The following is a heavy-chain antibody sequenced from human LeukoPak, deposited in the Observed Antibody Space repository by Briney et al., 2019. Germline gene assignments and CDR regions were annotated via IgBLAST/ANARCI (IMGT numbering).Heavy chain of an antibody. Sequence: ASVKVSCKASGYTFTSYGISWVRQAPGQGLEWMGWISAYNGNTNYAQKLQGRVTMTTDTSTSTAYMELTRLRSDDTAVYYCARDSSYYDSSADNRFDPWGQGTLVTVSS. CDR1: GYTFTSYG. D-gene: IGHD3-22*01. CDR2: ISAYNGNT. CDR3: ARDSSYYDSSADNRFDP. V-gene: IGHV1-18*01. J-gene: IGHJ5*02.